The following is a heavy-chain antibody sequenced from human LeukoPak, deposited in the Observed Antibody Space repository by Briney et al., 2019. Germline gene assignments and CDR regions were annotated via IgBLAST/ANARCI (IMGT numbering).Heavy chain of an antibody. CDR2: IYSSGST. CDR3: ARHGDPGYSSSWYAFDI. V-gene: IGHV4-4*09. D-gene: IGHD6-13*01. Sequence: SETLSPTCTVSAVSIGGHSWSWIRHPPGKGLGWLGYIYSSGSTTYNPSLESRLSMSVDTPKNLFSLRLTSVSAADTAVYHCARHGDPGYSSSWYAFDIWGQGTMVTV. CDR1: AVSIGGHS. J-gene: IGHJ3*02.